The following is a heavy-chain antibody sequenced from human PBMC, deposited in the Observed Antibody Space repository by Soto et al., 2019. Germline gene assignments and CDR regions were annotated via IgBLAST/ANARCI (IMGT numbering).Heavy chain of an antibody. CDR1: GFTFSSYG. J-gene: IGHJ4*02. D-gene: IGHD2-2*01. Sequence: QVQLVESGGGVVQPGRSLRLSCAASGFTFSSYGMHWVRQAPGKGLEWVAVIWYDGSNKYYADSVKGRFTMSRDNSKNTLYLQMNSLRAEDTAVYYCARGKRGPIVLESAAFFDYWGQGTLVTVSS. V-gene: IGHV3-33*01. CDR3: ARGKRGPIVLESAAFFDY. CDR2: IWYDGSNK.